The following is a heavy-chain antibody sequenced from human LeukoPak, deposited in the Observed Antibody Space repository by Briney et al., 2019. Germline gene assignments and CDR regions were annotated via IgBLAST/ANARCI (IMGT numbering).Heavy chain of an antibody. J-gene: IGHJ4*02. CDR3: VRDRWGDVYLPDS. CDR1: VFTYSDLW. V-gene: IGHV3-74*01. D-gene: IGHD3-16*01. CDR2: IECDGRRA. Sequence: SLSLSRASCVFTYSDLWMHGVRQAPSKGRVGVSRIECDGRRAFYADSVQGRVTISRDNAKSTLYLQMTSLRAEDTSVYYCVRDRWGDVYLPDSWGQGTLVTVSS.